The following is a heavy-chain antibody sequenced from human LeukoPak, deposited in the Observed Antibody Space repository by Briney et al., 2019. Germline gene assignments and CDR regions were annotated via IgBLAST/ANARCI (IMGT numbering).Heavy chain of an antibody. Sequence: SETLSLTCAVYGGSFSGYYWSWIRQPPGKGLEWIGEINHSGSTNYNPSLKSRVTISVDTSKNQFSLKLSSVTAADTAVYYCARVVHGGYDSSGYYYFDYWGQGTLVTVSS. J-gene: IGHJ4*02. CDR1: GGSFSGYY. CDR2: INHSGST. CDR3: ARVVHGGYDSSGYYYFDY. D-gene: IGHD3-22*01. V-gene: IGHV4-34*01.